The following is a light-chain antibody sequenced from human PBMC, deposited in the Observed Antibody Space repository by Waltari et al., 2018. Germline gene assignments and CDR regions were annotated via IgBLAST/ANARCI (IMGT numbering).Light chain of an antibody. CDR2: GAS. Sequence: IVLTQSPGTLSLSPGERATLSCRASETVSRALAWYQQKPGQAPRLLIYGASTRAPGSPDRFSGSGSGTDFSLTISGLEPEDFAVYYCQHYVRLPATFGQGTKVEIK. CDR3: QHYVRLPAT. V-gene: IGKV3-20*01. CDR1: ETVSRA. J-gene: IGKJ1*01.